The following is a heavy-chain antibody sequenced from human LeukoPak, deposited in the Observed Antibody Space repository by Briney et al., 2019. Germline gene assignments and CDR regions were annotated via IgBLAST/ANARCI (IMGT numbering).Heavy chain of an antibody. Sequence: GASVKVSCKASGYTFTSYDINWVRQATGQGLEWIGWISINNGDTNYAQKLQGRVTMTKDTSTSTAYMELRSLRSDDTAVYYCARDRPHYDFWSGKLDVWGKGTTVTVSS. CDR2: ISINNGDT. V-gene: IGHV1-18*01. J-gene: IGHJ6*04. D-gene: IGHD3-3*01. CDR1: GYTFTSYD. CDR3: ARDRPHYDFWSGKLDV.